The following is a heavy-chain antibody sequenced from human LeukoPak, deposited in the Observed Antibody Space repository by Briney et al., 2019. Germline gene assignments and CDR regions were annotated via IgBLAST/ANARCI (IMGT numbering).Heavy chain of an antibody. CDR2: IDPTDYET. CDR3: ARTRYIPADDY. CDR1: GYSFTTYW. Sequence: GQSLPISCKGSGYSFTTYWISWVRQMPGKGLEWMGRIDPTDYETNYSPSSQGHVTISADKSISTAYLQWSSLKASDTAMYYCARTRYIPADDYWGQGTLITVSS. J-gene: IGHJ4*02. D-gene: IGHD6-25*01. V-gene: IGHV5-10-1*01.